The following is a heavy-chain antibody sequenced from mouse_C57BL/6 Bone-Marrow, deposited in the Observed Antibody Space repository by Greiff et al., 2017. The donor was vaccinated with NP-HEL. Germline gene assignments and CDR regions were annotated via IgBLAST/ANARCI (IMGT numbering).Heavy chain of an antibody. Sequence: VQLKESGPVLVKPGASVKMSCKASGYTFTDYYMNWVKQSHGKSLEWIGVINPYNGGTSYNQKFKGKATLTVDKSSSTAYMELNSLTSEDSAVYYGARAASDYYGRYWYFDVWGTGTTVTVSS. CDR3: ARAASDYYGRYWYFDV. CDR2: INPYNGGT. J-gene: IGHJ1*03. D-gene: IGHD1-1*01. V-gene: IGHV1-19*01. CDR1: GYTFTDYY.